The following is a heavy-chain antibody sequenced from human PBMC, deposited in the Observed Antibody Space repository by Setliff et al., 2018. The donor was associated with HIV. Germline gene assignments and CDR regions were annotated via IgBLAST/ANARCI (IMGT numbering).Heavy chain of an antibody. Sequence: SETLSLTCAVYGGSLSGSSWTWIRQSPRKGLEWIGEINYSGSTNYNPSLKSRVTISEDTSKNQFSLKVNSVTAADTAMYFCARESPDGLDYWGQGTLVTVSS. CDR2: INYSGST. CDR1: GGSLSGSS. D-gene: IGHD2-8*01. V-gene: IGHV4-34*01. J-gene: IGHJ4*02. CDR3: ARESPDGLDY.